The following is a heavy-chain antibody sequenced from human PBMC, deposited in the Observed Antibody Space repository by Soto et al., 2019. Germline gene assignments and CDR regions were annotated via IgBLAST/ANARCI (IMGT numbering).Heavy chain of an antibody. J-gene: IGHJ4*02. V-gene: IGHV3-33*01. D-gene: IGHD6-19*01. CDR3: ASVPRREGSGYDY. CDR1: GFTFSNYG. CDR2: IWYDGVNR. Sequence: QVQLVESGGGVGQPGRSLRLSCEASGFTFSNYGMHWVRQAPGKGLEWVALIWYDGVNRHYADSVKGRFTISRDNSKDTVFLQMDSLRVEDTAVYYCASVPRREGSGYDYWGQGTLVTVSS.